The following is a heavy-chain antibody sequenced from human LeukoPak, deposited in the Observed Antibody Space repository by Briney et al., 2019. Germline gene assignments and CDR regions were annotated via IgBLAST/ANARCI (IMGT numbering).Heavy chain of an antibody. CDR1: GGSINSRDYY. V-gene: IGHV4-39*01. J-gene: IGHJ4*02. CDR3: ARHHGYPRYFFDY. D-gene: IGHD5-18*01. CDR2: IFYSGST. Sequence: SETLSLTCTVSGGSINSRDYYCGWIRQPPGEGLEWIGSIFYSGSTYYNPSLKSRVTISVDTSKNQFSLKVTSVTAADTALYYCARHHGYPRYFFDYWGQGTLVTVSS.